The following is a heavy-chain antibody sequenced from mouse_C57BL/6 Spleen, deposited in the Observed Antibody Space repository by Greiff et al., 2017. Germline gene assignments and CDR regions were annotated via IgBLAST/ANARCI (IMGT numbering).Heavy chain of an antibody. CDR1: GFTFSSYA. Sequence: EVHLVESGGGLVKPGGSLKLSCAASGFTFSSYAMSWVRQTPEKRLEWVATISDGGSYTYYPDNVKGRFTISRDNAKNNLYLQMSHLKSEDTAMYYCARDRGEGMDYWGQGTSVTVSS. CDR2: ISDGGSYT. J-gene: IGHJ4*01. CDR3: ARDRGEGMDY. V-gene: IGHV5-4*01.